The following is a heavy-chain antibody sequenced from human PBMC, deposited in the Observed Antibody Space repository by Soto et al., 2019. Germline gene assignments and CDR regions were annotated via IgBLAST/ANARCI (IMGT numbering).Heavy chain of an antibody. CDR1: GGSISSGGYY. V-gene: IGHV4-31*03. CDR3: ARGPYYYDSSGYYGPYYFDY. J-gene: IGHJ4*02. Sequence: SETLSLTCTVSGGSISSGGYYWIWIRHHPGKGLEWIGYIYYNGNTYYNPSLKSRITISVDTSKNQFSLKLSSVTAADTAVYYCARGPYYYDSSGYYGPYYFDYWGQGTLVTVSS. D-gene: IGHD3-22*01. CDR2: IYYNGNT.